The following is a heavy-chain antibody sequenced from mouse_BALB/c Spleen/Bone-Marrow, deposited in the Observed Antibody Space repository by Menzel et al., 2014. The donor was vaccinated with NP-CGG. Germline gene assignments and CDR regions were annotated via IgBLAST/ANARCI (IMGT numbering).Heavy chain of an antibody. V-gene: IGHV5-17*02. Sequence: EVQVVESGGGLVQPGGSRKLSCAASGFTFSSFGMHWVRQAPEKGLEWVAYISSGSSTIYYADTVKGRFTISRDNPKNTLFLQMTSLRSEDTAMYYCARDVPLYDVGYFDYWGQGTTLTVSS. CDR3: ARDVPLYDVGYFDY. CDR2: ISSGSSTI. CDR1: GFTFSSFG. J-gene: IGHJ2*01. D-gene: IGHD2-14*01.